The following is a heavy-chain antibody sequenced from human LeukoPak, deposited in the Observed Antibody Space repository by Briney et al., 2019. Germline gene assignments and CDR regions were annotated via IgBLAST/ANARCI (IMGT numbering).Heavy chain of an antibody. CDR2: ISGSGTT. CDR3: AKSTARVTTGGAFDI. Sequence: GGSLRLSCAASGFTVSSYAMSWVRQAPGKGPEWVSGISGSGTTFYTDSVEGRFTISRDSSKNTLHLQMNSLRVEDTAVYYCAKSTARVTTGGAFDIWGQGTMVTVSS. CDR1: GFTVSSYA. V-gene: IGHV3-23*01. J-gene: IGHJ3*02. D-gene: IGHD4-17*01.